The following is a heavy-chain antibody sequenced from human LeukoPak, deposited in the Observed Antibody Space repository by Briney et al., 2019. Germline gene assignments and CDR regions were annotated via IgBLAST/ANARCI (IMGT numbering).Heavy chain of an antibody. J-gene: IGHJ6*02. D-gene: IGHD4-11*01. Sequence: KVSCKASGYTFXNYDXRWVRQAPGQGLEWMGWISAYNGNTNYAQKFQGRVTMTTDTSTSTAYMELRSLRSDDTAVYFCAREVTHHVYYGMDVWGQGTTVTVSS. V-gene: IGHV1-18*01. CDR1: GYTFXNYD. CDR3: AREVTHHVYYGMDV. CDR2: ISAYNGNT.